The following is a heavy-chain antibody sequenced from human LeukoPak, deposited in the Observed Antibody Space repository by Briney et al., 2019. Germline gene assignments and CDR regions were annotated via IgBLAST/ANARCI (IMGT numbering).Heavy chain of an antibody. D-gene: IGHD6-6*01. V-gene: IGHV4-61*02. Sequence: PSQTLSLTCTVSGGSISSGSYYWSWIRQPAGKGLEWIGRIYTSGSTNYNPSLKSRVTISVDTSKNQFSLKLSSVTAADTAVYYCARFDSSSPLTYYYYYMDVWGKGTTVTVSS. CDR3: ARFDSSSPLTYYYYYMDV. CDR1: GGSISSGSYY. CDR2: IYTSGST. J-gene: IGHJ6*03.